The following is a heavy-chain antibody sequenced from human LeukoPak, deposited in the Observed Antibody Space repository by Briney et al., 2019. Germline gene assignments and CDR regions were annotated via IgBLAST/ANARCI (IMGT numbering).Heavy chain of an antibody. CDR1: GYTFTSYY. D-gene: IGHD6-19*01. Sequence: GASVKVSCKASGYTFTSYYMHWVRQAPGQGLEWMGIINPSGGSTSYAQKFQGRVTMTRDMSTSTVYMELSSLRSEDTAVYYCASCSKPGIAVAGTRPMNYYYYYMDVWGKGTTVTVSS. CDR3: ASCSKPGIAVAGTRPMNYYYYYMDV. J-gene: IGHJ6*03. V-gene: IGHV1-46*01. CDR2: INPSGGST.